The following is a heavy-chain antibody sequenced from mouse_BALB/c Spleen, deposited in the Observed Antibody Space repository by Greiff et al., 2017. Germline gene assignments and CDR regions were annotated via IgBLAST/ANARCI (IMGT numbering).Heavy chain of an antibody. V-gene: IGHV5-6-4*01. CDR1: GFTFSSYT. CDR3: TRDLYFDY. CDR2: ISSGGSYT. J-gene: IGHJ2*01. Sequence: EVMLVESGGGLVKPGGSLKLSCAASGFTFSSYTMSWVRQTPEKRLEWVATISSGGSYTYYPDSVKGRFTISRDNAKNTLYLQMSSLKSEDTAMYYCTRDLYFDYWGQGTTLTVSS.